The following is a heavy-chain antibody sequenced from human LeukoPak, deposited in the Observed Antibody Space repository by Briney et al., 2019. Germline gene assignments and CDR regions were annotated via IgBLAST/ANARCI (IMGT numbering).Heavy chain of an antibody. CDR2: MYDSGST. CDR3: AGTANWISFEY. D-gene: IGHD2-2*03. J-gene: IGHJ4*02. Sequence: SETLSLTCTVSGDSISSFYWSWVRQPPGKGVEWIANMYDSGSTNYNPSLKSRVTISLDMSKNQFSLKLNSVTAADSAVYYCAGTANWISFEYWGQGTLVTASS. V-gene: IGHV4-59*01. CDR1: GDSISSFY.